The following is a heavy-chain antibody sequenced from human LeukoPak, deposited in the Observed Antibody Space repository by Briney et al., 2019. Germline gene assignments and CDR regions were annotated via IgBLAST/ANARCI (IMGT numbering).Heavy chain of an antibody. CDR1: GGSFGIYY. V-gene: IGHV4-4*09. Sequence: PSETLSLTCAVYGGSFGIYYWSWIRQPPGKGLEWIGYIYSSGGTSYNPSLKSRVTISEDTSKNQFSLRLTSVTAADTAVYYCARRHFAVPGTVWFDPWGQGTLVTVSS. D-gene: IGHD6-19*01. CDR3: ARRHFAVPGTVWFDP. J-gene: IGHJ5*02. CDR2: IYSSGGT.